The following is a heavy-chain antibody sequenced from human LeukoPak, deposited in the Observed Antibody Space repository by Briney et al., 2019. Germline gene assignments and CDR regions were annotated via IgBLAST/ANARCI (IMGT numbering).Heavy chain of an antibody. CDR2: IYTSGST. Sequence: SETLSLTCTVSGGSIRRYFWSWIRQPAGKGLEWIGRIYTSGSTNYNPSLKSRVTMSVDTSKNQFSLKLSSVIAADTAVYYCAREGHCSSTSCYGTNFSLDYWGQGTLVTVSS. CDR3: AREGHCSSTSCYGTNFSLDY. J-gene: IGHJ4*02. V-gene: IGHV4-4*07. CDR1: GGSIRRYF. D-gene: IGHD2-2*01.